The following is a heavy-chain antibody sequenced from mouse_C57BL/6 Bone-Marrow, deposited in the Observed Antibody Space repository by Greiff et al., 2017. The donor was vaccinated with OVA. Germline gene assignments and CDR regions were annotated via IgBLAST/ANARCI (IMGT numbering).Heavy chain of an antibody. CDR1: GFNIKDYY. CDR2: IDPEDGET. D-gene: IGHD2-2*01. Sequence: VQLQQSGAELVKPGASVKLSCTASGFNIKDYYMHWVKQRTEQGLEWIGRIDPEDGETKYASKFQGKATITADTSSNTAYLQHSSLTSEDTTVCYFARDGNDINYCGQGNTLTVST. J-gene: IGHJ2*01. V-gene: IGHV14-2*01. CDR3: ARDGNDINY.